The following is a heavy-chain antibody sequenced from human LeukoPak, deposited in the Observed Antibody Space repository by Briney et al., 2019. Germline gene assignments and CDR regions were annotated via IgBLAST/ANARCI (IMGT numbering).Heavy chain of an antibody. Sequence: SETLSLTCTVSGDSISSSSYYWGWVRQPPGKGLEWIGSIYYRGRTYYNPSLKSRVTISVDTSKSQFSLKLTSVTAADTAVYYWARLYSGTRPPDYWGQGTLVTVSS. J-gene: IGHJ4*02. D-gene: IGHD3-10*01. CDR1: GDSISSSSYY. CDR2: IYYRGRT. CDR3: ARLYSGTRPPDY. V-gene: IGHV4-39*01.